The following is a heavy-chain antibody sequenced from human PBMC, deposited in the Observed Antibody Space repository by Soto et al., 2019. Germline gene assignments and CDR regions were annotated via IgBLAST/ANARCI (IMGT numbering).Heavy chain of an antibody. CDR2: INPNSGGT. CDR3: ASAAVTGTAGLDF. V-gene: IGHV1-2*02. CDR1: GYTFSGFY. J-gene: IGHJ4*02. Sequence: ASVKVSCKASGYTFSGFYMHWVRQAPGQGLEWMGWINPNSGGTKSAEKFQGRVTMTRDTSISTAYMELSRLTSGDTAVYYCASAAVTGTAGLDFWGQGTQVTVSS. D-gene: IGHD6-19*01.